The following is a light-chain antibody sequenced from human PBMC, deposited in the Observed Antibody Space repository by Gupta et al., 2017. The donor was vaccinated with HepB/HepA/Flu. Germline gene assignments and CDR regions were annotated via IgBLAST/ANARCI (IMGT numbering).Light chain of an antibody. V-gene: IGKV1-39*01. J-gene: IGKJ1*01. CDR3: QQSYSSPRT. Sequence: DIQMTQSPSSLSASVGDRVTITCLTSQTINNYLNWYQRRPGKAPHLLIYTASFLQGGVPSRFIGGGSGTXFTLTIXSLQPEDFATYYCQQSYSSPRTFGXGTRLEIK. CDR1: QTINNY. CDR2: TAS.